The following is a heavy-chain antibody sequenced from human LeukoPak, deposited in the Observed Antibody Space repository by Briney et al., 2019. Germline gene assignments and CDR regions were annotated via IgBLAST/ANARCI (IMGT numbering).Heavy chain of an antibody. CDR3: AATSIAVAAWYFDL. CDR1: GGSISSGSYY. CDR2: IYTSGST. J-gene: IGHJ2*01. V-gene: IGHV4-61*02. D-gene: IGHD6-19*01. Sequence: SQTLSLTCTVSGGSISSGSYYWSWIRQPAGKGLEWIWRIYTSGSTNYNPSLKSRVTISVDTSKNQFSLKLSSVTAADTAVYYCAATSIAVAAWYFDLWGRGTLVTVSS.